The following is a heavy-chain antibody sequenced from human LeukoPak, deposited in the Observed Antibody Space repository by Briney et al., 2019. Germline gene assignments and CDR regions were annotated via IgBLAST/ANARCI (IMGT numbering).Heavy chain of an antibody. CDR2: IYYSGVT. D-gene: IGHD2-21*01. CDR1: GXXXXKADYS. CDR3: ATYRAGDINWFDP. V-gene: IGHV4-31*02. Sequence: SGXXXXKADYSWSWLRQLPGKGLEWIGYIYYSGVTHYNPSLKSRVALSVDTSKSQFSLRLTSVTAADTAVYYCATYRAGDINWFDPWGQGTLVTVSS. J-gene: IGHJ5*02.